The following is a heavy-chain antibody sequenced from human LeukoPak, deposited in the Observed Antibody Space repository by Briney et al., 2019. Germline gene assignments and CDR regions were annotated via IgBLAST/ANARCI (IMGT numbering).Heavy chain of an antibody. CDR1: GFSFPDSA. V-gene: IGHV3-9*01. Sequence: GGSLRLSCAASGFSFPDSAMHLVRQAPGKGLELVSVISWNSGTIVYADSVKGRFTISRDNAKNSLYLQMNSLRPDDTALYYCAKKSGTSSSLDYWGQGTLVTVSS. CDR3: AKKSGTSSSLDY. CDR2: ISWNSGTI. D-gene: IGHD6-6*01. J-gene: IGHJ4*02.